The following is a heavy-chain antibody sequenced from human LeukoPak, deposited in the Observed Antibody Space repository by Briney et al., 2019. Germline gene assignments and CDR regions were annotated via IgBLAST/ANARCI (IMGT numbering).Heavy chain of an antibody. CDR3: AKDLTTLAAAGAPFDY. J-gene: IGHJ4*02. Sequence: GGSLRLSCAASGFTFSSYGMHWVRQAPGKGLEWVAFIRYDGSNKYYADSVKGRFTISRDNSKNTLYLQINSLRAEDTAVYYCAKDLTTLAAAGAPFDYWGQGTLVTVSS. V-gene: IGHV3-30*02. CDR1: GFTFSSYG. D-gene: IGHD6-13*01. CDR2: IRYDGSNK.